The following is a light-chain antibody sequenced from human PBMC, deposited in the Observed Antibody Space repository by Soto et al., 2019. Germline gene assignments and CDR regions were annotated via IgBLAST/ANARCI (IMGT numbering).Light chain of an antibody. CDR3: QQLNSYPIT. CDR1: QGISNY. J-gene: IGKJ5*01. V-gene: IGKV1-9*01. CDR2: TVS. Sequence: DIQLIQSPSFLSASVGDAVTVTCRASQGISNYLAWYQQKPGEAPKLLIYTVSTLQSGVPSRFSGSGSGTEFTLTISNLQPEDFATYYCQQLNSYPITFGQGTRLEIK.